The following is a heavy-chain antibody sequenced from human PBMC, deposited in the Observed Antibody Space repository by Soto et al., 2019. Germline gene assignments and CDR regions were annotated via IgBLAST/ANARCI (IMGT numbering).Heavy chain of an antibody. CDR3: ARHRKEYRKSLDY. V-gene: IGHV4-59*08. D-gene: IGHD1-1*01. CDR1: GGSVSGYY. CDR2: IHYTGSS. Sequence: QLQLQESGPGLVKPSETLSLTCTVSGGSVSGYYWSWIRQPPGKGLEWIAYIHYTGSSNSNPSLESRVTMSMDTSKNQFSLKLRSVTAADTAVYYCARHRKEYRKSLDYWGKGTLVTVSS. J-gene: IGHJ4*02.